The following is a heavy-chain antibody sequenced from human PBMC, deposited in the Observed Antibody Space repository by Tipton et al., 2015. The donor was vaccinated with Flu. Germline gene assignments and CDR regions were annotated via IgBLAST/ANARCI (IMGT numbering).Heavy chain of an antibody. CDR2: IYASGHT. CDR1: GDSISSGSYY. CDR3: ARGRDFGDYFDS. J-gene: IGHJ4*02. V-gene: IGHV4-61*02. D-gene: IGHD4-17*01. Sequence: TLSLTCTVSGDSISSGSYYWSWIRRPAGRGLEWIGRIYASGHTNYDPSLGGRATVSIDTSAQQFSLKVNSVTAADTAVYFCARGRDFGDYFDSWGQGTLVTV.